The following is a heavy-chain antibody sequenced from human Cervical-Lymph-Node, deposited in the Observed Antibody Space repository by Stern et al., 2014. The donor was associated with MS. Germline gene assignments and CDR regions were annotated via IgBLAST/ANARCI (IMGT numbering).Heavy chain of an antibody. J-gene: IGHJ4*02. Sequence: VQLMQSGPEVKRPGESLKISCQASGYTFTSYWIGWVRQMPGKGLEWIAIIFPGGSDISYRPAFQGQVTISADKSSSTAYLQWNNLKASDTAIYYCARQRYFDYWGQGTLVTVSS. CDR1: GYTFTSYW. CDR2: IFPGGSDI. V-gene: IGHV5-51*01. CDR3: ARQRYFDY.